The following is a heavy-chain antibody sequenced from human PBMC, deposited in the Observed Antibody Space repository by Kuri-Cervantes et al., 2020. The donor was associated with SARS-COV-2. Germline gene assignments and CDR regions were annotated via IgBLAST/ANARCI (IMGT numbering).Heavy chain of an antibody. J-gene: IGHJ5*02. CDR3: ARRVSSSWPNGFDP. CDR1: GYTFTGYY. CDR2: INPNSGGT. Sequence: ASVKVSCKASGYTFTGYYMHWVRQAPGQGLEWMGWINPNSGGTNYAQKFQGRVTMTRDTSISTAYMELSRLRSDDTAVYYCARRVSSSWPNGFDPWGQGTLVTVSS. V-gene: IGHV1-2*02. D-gene: IGHD6-13*01.